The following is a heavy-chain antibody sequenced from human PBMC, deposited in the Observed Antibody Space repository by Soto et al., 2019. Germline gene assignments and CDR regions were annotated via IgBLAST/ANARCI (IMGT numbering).Heavy chain of an antibody. V-gene: IGHV4-30-4*01. J-gene: IGHJ3*02. CDR2: IYYSGST. CDR3: ARDGGLLWFGELPAAGGDAFDI. Sequence: SETLSLTCTVSGGSISSGDYYWSWIRQPPGKGLEWIGYIYYSGSTYYNPSLKSRVTISVDTSKNQFSLKLSSVTAADTAVYYCARDGGLLWFGELPAAGGDAFDIWGQGTMGTVSS. CDR1: GGSISSGDYY. D-gene: IGHD3-10*01.